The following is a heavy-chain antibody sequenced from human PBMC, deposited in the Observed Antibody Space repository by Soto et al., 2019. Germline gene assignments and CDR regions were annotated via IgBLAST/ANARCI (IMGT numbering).Heavy chain of an antibody. CDR3: ARNPCGGSGGSCYSGGYYYYYSGMDV. V-gene: IGHV4-59*01. CDR2: IYYSGST. J-gene: IGHJ6*02. Sequence: QVQLQESGPGLVKPSETLSLTCTVSGGSISSYYWSWIRQPPGKGLEWIGYIYYSGSTNYNPSLKSRVTISVDTSKNQFSLKLSSVTAADTAVYYCARNPCGGSGGSCYSGGYYYYYSGMDVWGQGTTVTVSS. D-gene: IGHD2-15*01. CDR1: GGSISSYY.